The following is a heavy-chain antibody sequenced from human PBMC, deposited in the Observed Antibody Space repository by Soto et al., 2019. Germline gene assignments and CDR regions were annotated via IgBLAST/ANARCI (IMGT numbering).Heavy chain of an antibody. CDR1: GGSISSYY. CDR3: ARQPMVRPPLGYMDV. V-gene: IGHV4-59*08. CDR2: IYYSGST. Sequence: PSETLSLTCTISGGSISSYYWSWIRQPPGKGLEWIGYIYYSGSTNYNPSLKSRVTISVDTSKNQFSLKLSSVTAADTAVYYCARQPMVRPPLGYMDVWGKGTTVTV. J-gene: IGHJ6*03. D-gene: IGHD3-10*01.